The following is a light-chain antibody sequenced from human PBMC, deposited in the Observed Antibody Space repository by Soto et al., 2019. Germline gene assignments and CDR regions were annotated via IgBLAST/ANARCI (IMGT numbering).Light chain of an antibody. Sequence: ALTQPASVSGSPGQSITISCTGTSNDVGGYNYVSWYQQHPGKAPKLMIYDVSNRPSGVSNRFSGSKSANTASLTISGLQTEDESDYYCSSYTGSSTYVFGTGTKLTVL. J-gene: IGLJ1*01. CDR3: SSYTGSSTYV. CDR2: DVS. V-gene: IGLV2-14*03. CDR1: SNDVGGYNY.